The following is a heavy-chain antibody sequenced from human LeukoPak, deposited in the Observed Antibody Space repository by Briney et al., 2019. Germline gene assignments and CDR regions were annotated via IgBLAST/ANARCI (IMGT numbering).Heavy chain of an antibody. CDR3: AKDASSSGRLKLPYFDY. Sequence: GGSLRLSCAASGFTFSSYAMHWVRQAPGKGLEWVAVIWYDGSNKYYADSVKGRFTISRDNSKNTLYLQMNSLRAEDTAVYYCAKDASSSGRLKLPYFDYWGQGTLVTVSS. CDR1: GFTFSSYA. D-gene: IGHD6-19*01. CDR2: IWYDGSNK. V-gene: IGHV3-30*02. J-gene: IGHJ4*02.